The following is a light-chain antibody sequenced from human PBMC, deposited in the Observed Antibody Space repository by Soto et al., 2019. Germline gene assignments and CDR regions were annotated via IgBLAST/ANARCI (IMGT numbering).Light chain of an antibody. CDR3: QQPHRWPLT. J-gene: IGKJ4*01. Sequence: EIVMTQSPATLSVSPGEGATLSCTASESINNNLAWYQQKPGQAPRLLIYAATTRATGFPARFSGSGSGTEFTLTISSLLSEDFAVYYCQQPHRWPLTFGGGTKVDIK. V-gene: IGKV3-15*01. CDR2: AAT. CDR1: ESINNN.